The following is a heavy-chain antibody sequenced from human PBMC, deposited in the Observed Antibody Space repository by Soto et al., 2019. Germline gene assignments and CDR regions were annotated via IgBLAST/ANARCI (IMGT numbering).Heavy chain of an antibody. J-gene: IGHJ4*02. CDR2: IWYDGSHK. D-gene: IGHD1-26*01. V-gene: IGHV3-33*01. CDR1: GFTFSTYG. Sequence: QVQLVESGGGVVQPGRSLRLSCAASGFTFSTYGMHWLRQAPGMGLEWVAVIWYDGSHKDYADSVKGRFTISRDNSKNTLYLQMSTLRVEDTAVYYCARAVGPFDYWGQGTLVTVSS. CDR3: ARAVGPFDY.